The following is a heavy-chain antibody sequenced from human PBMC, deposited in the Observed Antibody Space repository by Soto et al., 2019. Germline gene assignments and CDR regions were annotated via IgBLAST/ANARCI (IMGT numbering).Heavy chain of an antibody. J-gene: IGHJ4*02. V-gene: IGHV4-30-4*01. CDR3: ARGWDIVATIGYYDSSGYFPYYFDY. CDR2: IYYSGST. D-gene: IGHD3-22*01. CDR1: GGSISSGDYY. Sequence: KPSETLSLTCTVSGGSISSGDYYWSWIRQPPGKGLEWIGYIYYSGSTYYNPSLKSRVTISVDTSKNQFSLKLSSVTAADTAVYYCARGWDIVATIGYYDSSGYFPYYFDYWGQGTLVTVSS.